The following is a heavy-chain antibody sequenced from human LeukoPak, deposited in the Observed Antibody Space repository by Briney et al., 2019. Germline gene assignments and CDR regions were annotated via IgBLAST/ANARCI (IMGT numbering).Heavy chain of an antibody. Sequence: GGSLRLSCAVSGVTVSRNHMTWVRQAPGEGLEGVSIIYSGDTTYYADSVKGRFTISRDNSKSKVYLQMNSLRAEDTAVYYCARARQWLGVFDYWGQGTLVTVSS. CDR2: IYSGDTT. D-gene: IGHD6-19*01. V-gene: IGHV3-53*01. CDR3: ARARQWLGVFDY. CDR1: GVTVSRNH. J-gene: IGHJ4*02.